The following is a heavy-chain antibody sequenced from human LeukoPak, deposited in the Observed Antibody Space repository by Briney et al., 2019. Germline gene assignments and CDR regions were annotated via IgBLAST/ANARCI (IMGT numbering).Heavy chain of an antibody. CDR3: ARGTLYSGWSYYFDY. CDR1: GGSISSSSYY. D-gene: IGHD6-19*01. J-gene: IGHJ4*02. Sequence: SETLSLTCTVSGGSISSSSYYWGWIRQPPGKGLEWIGSIYNPSLKSRVTISVDTSKNHFSLRLSSVTAADTAMYYCARGTLYSGWSYYFDYWGQGSQVTVSS. V-gene: IGHV4-39*07. CDR2: IY.